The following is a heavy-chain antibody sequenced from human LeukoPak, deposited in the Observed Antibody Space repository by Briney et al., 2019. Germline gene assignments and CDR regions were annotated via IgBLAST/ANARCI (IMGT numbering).Heavy chain of an antibody. Sequence: SETLSLTCTVSGGSISSGSYYWSWIRQPAGKGLEWIGRIYTSGSTNYNPSLKSRVTISVDTSKNQFSLKLSSVTAADTAVYYCAVNLYSSGWYSDYWGQGTLVTVSS. V-gene: IGHV4-61*02. D-gene: IGHD6-19*01. J-gene: IGHJ4*02. CDR3: AVNLYSSGWYSDY. CDR2: IYTSGST. CDR1: GGSISSGSYY.